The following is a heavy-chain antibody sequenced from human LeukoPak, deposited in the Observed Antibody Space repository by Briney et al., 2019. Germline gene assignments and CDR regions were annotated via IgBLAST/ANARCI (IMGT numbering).Heavy chain of an antibody. CDR3: ARDTYYDSSGLKDY. CDR2: IYYSGST. Sequence: PSETLSLTCTVSGGSISSSSYYWGWIRQPPGKGLEWIGSIYYSGSTYYNPSLKSRVTISVDTSKNQFSLKLSSVTAADTAVYYCARDTYYDSSGLKDYWGQGTLVTVSS. CDR1: GGSISSSSYY. D-gene: IGHD3-22*01. J-gene: IGHJ4*02. V-gene: IGHV4-39*07.